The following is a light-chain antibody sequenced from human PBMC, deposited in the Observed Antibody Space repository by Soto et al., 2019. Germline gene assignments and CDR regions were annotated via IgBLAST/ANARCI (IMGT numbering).Light chain of an antibody. CDR3: MQGTHWPPT. Sequence: EVVMTQSPLSLPVTLGQPASISCRSSQSLEYSDGNAYLNWFHQRPGQSPRRLIYRASNRDSGVPDRFSGSWSGTDFTLKISRVEAEDVGVYYCMQGTHWPPTFGRGTKVKSN. CDR2: RAS. CDR1: QSLEYSDGNAY. J-gene: IGKJ1*01. V-gene: IGKV2-30*01.